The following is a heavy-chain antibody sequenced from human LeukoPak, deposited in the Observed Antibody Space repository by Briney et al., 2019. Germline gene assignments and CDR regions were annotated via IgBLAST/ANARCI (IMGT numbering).Heavy chain of an antibody. CDR2: INWNGDTI. CDR3: VRRARRGYSYGFDY. CDR1: GFTFEDFG. D-gene: IGHD5-18*01. J-gene: IGHJ4*02. Sequence: GGSLRLSCAASGFTFEDFGMSWVRPAPGKGLEWRSGINWNGDTIDYVDSVKGRFTISRDNANKSLYLHLKSLRAEDTALYYCVRRARRGYSYGFDYWGQGTLVIVSS. V-gene: IGHV3-20*04.